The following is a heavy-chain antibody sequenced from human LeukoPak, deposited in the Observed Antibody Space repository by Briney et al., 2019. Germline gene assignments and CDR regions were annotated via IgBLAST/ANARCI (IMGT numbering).Heavy chain of an antibody. Sequence: PGGSLRLSCAASGFTFSRCSMNWVRQTPGKGLEWVSYISSSSSTIYYADSVKGRFTISRDNAKNSLYLQMNSLRAEDTAVYYCARGFDCSSTSCPFDYWGQGTLVTVSS. CDR1: GFTFSRCS. V-gene: IGHV3-48*04. CDR2: ISSSSSTI. CDR3: ARGFDCSSTSCPFDY. D-gene: IGHD2-2*01. J-gene: IGHJ4*02.